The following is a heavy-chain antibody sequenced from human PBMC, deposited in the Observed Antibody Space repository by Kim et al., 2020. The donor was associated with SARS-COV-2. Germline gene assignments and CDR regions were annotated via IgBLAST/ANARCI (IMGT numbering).Heavy chain of an antibody. Sequence: SETLSLTCTVSGGPISSYYWSWVRQPPGKGLEWIGYIFNSGRTNYNPSLKSRVTISVDTSKNQFSLKLSSVTAADTAMYYCARASSYYVIDYWGQGTLVTVSS. CDR3: ARASSYYVIDY. D-gene: IGHD1-26*01. CDR1: GGPISSYY. V-gene: IGHV4-59*13. J-gene: IGHJ4*02. CDR2: IFNSGRT.